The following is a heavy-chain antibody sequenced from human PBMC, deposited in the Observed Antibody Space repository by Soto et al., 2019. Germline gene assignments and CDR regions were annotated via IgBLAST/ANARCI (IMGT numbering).Heavy chain of an antibody. CDR3: ATAHSSGWYFFDY. V-gene: IGHV1-69*06. CDR1: GDSFSTLG. CDR2: IIPMFGKG. D-gene: IGHD6-19*01. J-gene: IGHJ4*02. Sequence: QVQLVQSGAEVRKPGSSVQVSCKASGDSFSTLGINWVRQAPGQGLEWMGGIIPMFGKGRYARRFQGRATLTADKSTSTAYMELSSLRSDDTAVYYCATAHSSGWYFFDYWGQGSLVTVSS.